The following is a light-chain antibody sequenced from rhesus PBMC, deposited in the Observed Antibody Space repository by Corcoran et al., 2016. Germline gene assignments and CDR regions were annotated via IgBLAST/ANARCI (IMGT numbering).Light chain of an antibody. CDR2: KAS. CDR1: QGISIW. V-gene: IGKV1-22*01. CDR3: QQYNSRPWT. J-gene: IGKJ1*01. Sequence: DIQMTQSPSSLSASVGDTVTITCRASQGISIWLAWYQPKPGKAPNLLIYKASSLQAGVPSRFSGSGSGTDFTLTISSLQSEDFATYYCQQYNSRPWTFGQGTKVEIK.